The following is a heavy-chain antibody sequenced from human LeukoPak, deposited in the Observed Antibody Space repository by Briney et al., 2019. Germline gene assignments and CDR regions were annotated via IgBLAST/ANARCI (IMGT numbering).Heavy chain of an antibody. V-gene: IGHV1-2*02. CDR2: INPNSGGT. CDR1: GYTFTGYY. D-gene: IGHD6-13*01. Sequence: ASVKVSCKASGYTFTGYYMHWVRQAPGQGLEWMGWINPNSGGTNYAQKFQGRVTMTRDTSISTAYMEQSRLRSDDTAVYYCARDAPRLAGGSSSRVYVFDYWGQGTLVTVSS. CDR3: ARDAPRLAGGSSSRVYVFDY. J-gene: IGHJ4*02.